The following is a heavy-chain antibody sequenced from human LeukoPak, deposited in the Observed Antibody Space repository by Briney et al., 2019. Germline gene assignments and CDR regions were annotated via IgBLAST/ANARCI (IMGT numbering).Heavy chain of an antibody. Sequence: GGSLRLSCAASGFTFDDYAMHWVRQAPGKGLEWVANIKPDGSEKNYVDSVKGRFTISIDNAKNSLYLQMNSLRVEDTAVYWCARELSWSGRDYWGQGTLVTVSS. CDR2: IKPDGSEK. CDR3: ARELSWSGRDY. D-gene: IGHD3-3*01. V-gene: IGHV3-7*01. CDR1: GFTFDDYA. J-gene: IGHJ4*02.